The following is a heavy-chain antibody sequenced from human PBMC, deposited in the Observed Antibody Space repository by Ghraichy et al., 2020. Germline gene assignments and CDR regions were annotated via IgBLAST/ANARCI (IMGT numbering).Heavy chain of an antibody. Sequence: ASVKVSCKPSGYNFIRYGISWVLQAPGQGLEWMGWISTYNGQTHYTPKFQGRVTMTSDTSTSTVYMELRSLTSDDTAVYYCTRVIAAVGGWFDPWGQGALVTVSS. J-gene: IGHJ5*02. V-gene: IGHV1-18*01. CDR3: TRVIAAVGGWFDP. D-gene: IGHD6-13*01. CDR2: ISTYNGQT. CDR1: GYNFIRYG.